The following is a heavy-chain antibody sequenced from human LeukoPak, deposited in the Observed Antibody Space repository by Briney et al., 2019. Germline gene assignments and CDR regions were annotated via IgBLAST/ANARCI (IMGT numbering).Heavy chain of an antibody. CDR1: GFTFSSYA. Sequence: GGSLRLSCAASGFTFSSYAMSWVRQAPGKGLEWVSAISGSGGSTYYADSVKGRFTISRDNSKNTLYLQMNSLRAEDTVVYYCAPSSSGWRNWFDPWGQGTLVTVSS. J-gene: IGHJ5*02. CDR2: ISGSGGST. V-gene: IGHV3-23*01. CDR3: APSSSGWRNWFDP. D-gene: IGHD6-19*01.